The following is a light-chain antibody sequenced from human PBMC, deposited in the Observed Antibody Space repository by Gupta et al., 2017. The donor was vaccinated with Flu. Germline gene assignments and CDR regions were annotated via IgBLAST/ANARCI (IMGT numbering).Light chain of an antibody. V-gene: IGKV3-15*01. Sequence: EIVMTQSPATLSVSPGERATLSCRASQSVSSNLAWYQQKPGQAPRLLIYGASTRATGLPARFTGTGSGTEFTLTISSRQSEHFTVYYFTLCNKGPRRTFGEGTKVEIK. J-gene: IGKJ1*01. CDR3: TLCNKGPRRT. CDR2: GAS. CDR1: QSVSSN.